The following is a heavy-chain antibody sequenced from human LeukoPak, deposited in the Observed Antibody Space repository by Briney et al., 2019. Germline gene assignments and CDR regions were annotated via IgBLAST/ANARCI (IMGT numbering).Heavy chain of an antibody. V-gene: IGHV1-69*02. D-gene: IGHD2-2*01. CDR1: GGTFSSYT. Sequence: SVKVSCKASGGTFSSYTISWVRQAPGQGLEWMGRIIPILGIANYAQKFQGRVTITADKSTSTAYMELSSLRSEDTAVYYCARGLCSSTSCSLSWFDPWGQGTLVTVSS. CDR2: IIPILGIA. J-gene: IGHJ5*02. CDR3: ARGLCSSTSCSLSWFDP.